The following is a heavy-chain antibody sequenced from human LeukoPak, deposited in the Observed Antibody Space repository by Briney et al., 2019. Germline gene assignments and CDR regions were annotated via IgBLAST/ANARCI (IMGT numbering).Heavy chain of an antibody. J-gene: IGHJ6*03. CDR2: INHSGST. CDR3: GRDRTASAHYMDV. D-gene: IGHD1/OR15-1a*01. CDR1: GGSFSGYY. V-gene: IGHV4-34*01. Sequence: PSESLSLTCAVYGGSFSGYYWSWIRQPPGKGLEWIGEINHSGSTNYNPSLKSRVTISVDTSKNQFSLKLSSVTAADTAVYYCGRDRTASAHYMDVWGRGTTVTVSS.